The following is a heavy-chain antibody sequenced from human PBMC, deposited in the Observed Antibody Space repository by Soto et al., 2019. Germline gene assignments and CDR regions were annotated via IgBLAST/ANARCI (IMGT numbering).Heavy chain of an antibody. CDR3: ASGSVADYRRLFAF. CDR1: GDSVSSNSAA. CDR2: TYYRSKWYK. D-gene: IGHD6-19*01. V-gene: IGHV6-1*01. Sequence: PSQTISLTCAISGDSVSSNSAAWNWIRQSPSRGLEWLGRTYYRSKWYKDYDLSVKSRITINLDTSKNQISLQLNSVTPEDTAVYYCASGSVADYRRLFAFRGQRTLVTGSS. J-gene: IGHJ1*01.